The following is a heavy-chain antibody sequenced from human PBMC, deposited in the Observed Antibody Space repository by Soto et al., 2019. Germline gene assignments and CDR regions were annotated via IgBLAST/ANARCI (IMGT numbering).Heavy chain of an antibody. CDR2: INHSGSP. CDR3: ARPAPRYCIGGSCYSGRDS. Sequence: QVQLQQWGAGLLKPSETLSLTCAVYGGSFSGYYWSWIRQPPGKGLEWIGEINHSGSPNHNPSLTTRLTTSVVTTTTQFSLKLRSVTAAATAVYYCARPAPRYCIGGSCYSGRDSWGQGTLVTVSS. J-gene: IGHJ4*02. D-gene: IGHD2-15*01. CDR1: GGSFSGYY. V-gene: IGHV4-34*01.